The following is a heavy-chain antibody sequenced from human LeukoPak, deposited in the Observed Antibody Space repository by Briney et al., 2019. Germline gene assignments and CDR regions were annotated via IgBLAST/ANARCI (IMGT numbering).Heavy chain of an antibody. D-gene: IGHD1-26*01. CDR2: ISGSGDST. CDR1: GFTFSSYA. V-gene: IGHV3-23*01. J-gene: IGHJ4*02. Sequence: PGGSLRLSCAASGFTFSSYAMSWVRQAPGKGLEWVSLISGSGDSTYHADSVRDRFTISRDNSKNTLYLQMNGLRAEDTALYYCAVGLTGHTPIDYWGQGALVTVSS. CDR3: AVGLTGHTPIDY.